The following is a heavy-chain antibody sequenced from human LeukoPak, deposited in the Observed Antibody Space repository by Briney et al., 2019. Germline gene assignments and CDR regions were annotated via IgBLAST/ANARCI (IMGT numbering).Heavy chain of an antibody. CDR1: GFTFSSYA. J-gene: IGHJ4*02. CDR2: ISGSGGST. Sequence: AGSLTLSCAASGFTFSSYAMSWVRQAPGKGLEWVSGISGSGGSTYYADSVKGRFTISRDNSKNTLYLQMNSLRAEDTAVYYCAKYGEYSYGYVDYWGQGTLVTVSS. CDR3: AKYGEYSYGYVDY. V-gene: IGHV3-23*01. D-gene: IGHD5-18*01.